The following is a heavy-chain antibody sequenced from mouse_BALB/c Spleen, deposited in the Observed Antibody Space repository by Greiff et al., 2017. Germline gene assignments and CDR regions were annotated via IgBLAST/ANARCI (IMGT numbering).Heavy chain of an antibody. V-gene: IGHV1-7*01. CDR1: GYTFTSYW. J-gene: IGHJ2*01. CDR3: ERFHSLLRPYYFDY. D-gene: IGHD1-2*01. Sequence: VHLVESGAELAKPGASVKMSCKASGYTFTSYWMHWVKQRPGQGLEWIGYINPSTGYTEYNQKFKDKATLTADKSSSTAYMQLSSLTSEDSAVYYCERFHSLLRPYYFDYWGQGTTLTVSS. CDR2: INPSTGYT.